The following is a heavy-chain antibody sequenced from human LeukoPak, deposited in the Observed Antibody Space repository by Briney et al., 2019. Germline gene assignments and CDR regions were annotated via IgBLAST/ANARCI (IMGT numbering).Heavy chain of an antibody. J-gene: IGHJ4*02. Sequence: GGSLRLSCAASGFTFTSYGMSWVRQAPGKGLEWVSVISVNGGSTYYADSVKGRFTISRDNSKNTLYLQMNSLTAEDTAVYYCAKGAGAPAMEGGQGILVTVSS. CDR3: AKGAGAPAME. D-gene: IGHD5-18*01. CDR1: GFTFTSYG. CDR2: ISVNGGST. V-gene: IGHV3-23*01.